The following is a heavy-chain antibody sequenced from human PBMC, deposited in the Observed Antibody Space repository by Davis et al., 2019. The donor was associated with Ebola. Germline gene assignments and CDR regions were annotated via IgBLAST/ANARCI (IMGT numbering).Heavy chain of an antibody. CDR3: ARDSVATITRQYYYYYYGMDV. J-gene: IGHJ6*02. Sequence: GESLKISCAASGFTFSSYSMNWVRQAPGKGLEWVSSISSSSGYIYYADSVKGRFTISRDNAKNSLYLQMNSLRAEDTAVYYCARDSVATITRQYYYYYYGMDVWGQGTTVTVSS. CDR1: GFTFSSYS. V-gene: IGHV3-21*04. CDR2: ISSSSGYI. D-gene: IGHD5-12*01.